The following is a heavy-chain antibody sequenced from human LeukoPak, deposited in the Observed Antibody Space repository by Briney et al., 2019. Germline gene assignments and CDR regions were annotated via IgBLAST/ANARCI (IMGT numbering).Heavy chain of an antibody. D-gene: IGHD3-22*01. Sequence: ASVKVSCKASGYTFTSYGISWVRQAPGQGLEWMGGIIPIFGTANYAQKFQGRVTITADESTSTAYMELSSLRSEDTAVYYCARVVNYYDSSGYYGGGSYYFDYWGQGTLVTVSS. CDR1: GYTFTSYG. V-gene: IGHV1-69*13. CDR2: IIPIFGTA. J-gene: IGHJ4*02. CDR3: ARVVNYYDSSGYYGGGSYYFDY.